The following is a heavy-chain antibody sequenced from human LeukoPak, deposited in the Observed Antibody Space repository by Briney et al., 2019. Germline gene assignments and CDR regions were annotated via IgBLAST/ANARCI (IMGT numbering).Heavy chain of an antibody. Sequence: ASVKVSCTASGYTFTGYYMHWVRQAPGQGLEWMGWINPNSGGTNYAQKFQGRVTMTRDTSISTAYMELSRLRSDDTAVYYCARGGPIGGGDIVLMVYPWGQGTLVTVSS. CDR2: INPNSGGT. D-gene: IGHD2-8*01. CDR1: GYTFTGYY. CDR3: ARGGPIGGGDIVLMVYP. V-gene: IGHV1-2*02. J-gene: IGHJ5*02.